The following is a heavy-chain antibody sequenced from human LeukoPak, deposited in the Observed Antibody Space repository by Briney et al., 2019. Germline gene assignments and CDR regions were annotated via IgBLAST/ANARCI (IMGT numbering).Heavy chain of an antibody. CDR3: ARLRTTVTSPFDY. Sequence: PGGSLRLSCAASGFTVSSNYMSWVRQAPGKGLEWVSVIYSGGSTYYADSVKGRFTISRDNAKNSLYLQMNSLRAEDTAVYYCARLRTTVTSPFDYWGQGTLVTVSS. D-gene: IGHD4-17*01. V-gene: IGHV3-66*04. J-gene: IGHJ4*02. CDR2: IYSGGST. CDR1: GFTVSSNY.